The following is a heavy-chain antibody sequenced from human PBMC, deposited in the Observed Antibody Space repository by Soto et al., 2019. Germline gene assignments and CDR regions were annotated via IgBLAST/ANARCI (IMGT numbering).Heavy chain of an antibody. CDR1: GFTFSSHA. CDR3: AKKGQGTYHFDF. Sequence: EVQLLESGGGLVRPGGSLILSCAASGFTFSSHAMSWVRQAPGKGLEWVSGISGSGVSTYYADSVKGRFTISRDSSKNTLYLQMNSLGAEDTAVYYCAKKGQGTYHFDFWGQGTLVTVPS. CDR2: ISGSGVST. V-gene: IGHV3-23*01. J-gene: IGHJ4*02. D-gene: IGHD2-2*01.